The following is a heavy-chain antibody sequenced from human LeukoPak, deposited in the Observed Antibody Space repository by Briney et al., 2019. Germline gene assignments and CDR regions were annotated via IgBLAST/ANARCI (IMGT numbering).Heavy chain of an antibody. J-gene: IGHJ3*02. V-gene: IGHV4-34*01. Sequence: SETLSLTCAVYGGSFSGYYWSWIRQPPGKGLEWIGEINHSGSTNYNPSLKSRVTISVDTSKNQFSLKLSSVTAADTAVYYCARGCARYYDFWSGYYDAFDICGQGTMVTVSS. CDR1: GGSFSGYY. CDR3: ARGCARYYDFWSGYYDAFDI. CDR2: INHSGST. D-gene: IGHD3-3*01.